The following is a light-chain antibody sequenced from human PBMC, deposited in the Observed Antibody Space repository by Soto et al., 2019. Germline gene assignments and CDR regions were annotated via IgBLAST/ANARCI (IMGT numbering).Light chain of an antibody. CDR1: SSNIGAGYD. V-gene: IGLV1-40*01. CDR3: QAYDSSLSGYV. J-gene: IGLJ2*01. CDR2: CND. Sequence: QSVLTQPPSVSGAPGLRVTISCTGSSSNIGAGYDVNWYQQLPGTAPKLVIFCNDNRPSGVPDRFSGSKSDTSASLAITGLQAEDEADYYCQAYDSSLSGYVFGGGTKVTVL.